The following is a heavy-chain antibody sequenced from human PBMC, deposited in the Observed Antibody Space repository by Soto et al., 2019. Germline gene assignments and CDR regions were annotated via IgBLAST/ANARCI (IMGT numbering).Heavy chain of an antibody. CDR3: ATNPSAARTMDWFDP. D-gene: IGHD6-6*01. J-gene: IGHJ5*02. Sequence: EVQLVESGGGLVKPGGSLRLSCAASGFTFSSYSMNWVRQAPGKGLEWVSSISSSSSYIYYADSVKGRFTISRDNAKNSLYLQMNSLRAEDTAVYYCATNPSAARTMDWFDPWGQGTLVTVSS. CDR2: ISSSSSYI. CDR1: GFTFSSYS. V-gene: IGHV3-21*01.